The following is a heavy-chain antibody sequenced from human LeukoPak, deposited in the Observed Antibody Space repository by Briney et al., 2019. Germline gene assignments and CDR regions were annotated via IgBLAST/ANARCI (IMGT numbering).Heavy chain of an antibody. CDR1: GGSFSSYA. CDR2: IIPIFGTA. Sequence: GASVKVSCKASGGSFSSYAISWVRQAPGQGLEWMGGIIPIFGTANYAQKFQGRVTITADESTSTAYMELSRLRSDDTAVYYCASVGARYYYDSNFDYWGQGTLVTVSS. D-gene: IGHD3-22*01. CDR3: ASVGARYYYDSNFDY. V-gene: IGHV1-69*13. J-gene: IGHJ4*02.